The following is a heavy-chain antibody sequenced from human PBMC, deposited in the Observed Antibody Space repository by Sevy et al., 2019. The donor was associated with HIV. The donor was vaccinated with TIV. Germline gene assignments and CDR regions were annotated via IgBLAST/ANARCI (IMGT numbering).Heavy chain of an antibody. V-gene: IGHV3-11*01. CDR2: MSSSGYTI. Sequence: GGSRLSCAASGFTFSDYFMSWIRQAPGKGLEWVSYMSSSGYTIYYAGSVKGRFTISRDNAKNSLYLQMNSLRAEDTAVYYCAKLYDILTGHDFGFDYWGQGALVTVSS. J-gene: IGHJ4*02. D-gene: IGHD3-9*01. CDR3: AKLYDILTGHDFGFDY. CDR1: GFTFSDYF.